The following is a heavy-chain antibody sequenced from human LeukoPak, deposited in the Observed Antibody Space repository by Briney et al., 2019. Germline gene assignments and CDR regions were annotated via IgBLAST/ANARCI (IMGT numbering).Heavy chain of an antibody. CDR3: ARDRTGTTGWFDP. CDR2: ISISSNYI. D-gene: IGHD1-1*01. V-gene: IGHV3-21*01. CDR1: GFTFSRYS. J-gene: IGHJ5*02. Sequence: GGSLRLSCAASGFTFSRYSMNWVRQAPGKGLEWVSSISISSNYIYYADSVKGRFTISRDNAKNSLYLQMNSLRAEDTAVYYCARDRTGTTGWFDPWGQGTLVTVSS.